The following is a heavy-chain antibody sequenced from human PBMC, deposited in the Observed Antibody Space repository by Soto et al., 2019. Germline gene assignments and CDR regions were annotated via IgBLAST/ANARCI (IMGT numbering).Heavy chain of an antibody. D-gene: IGHD4-17*01. Sequence: SETLSLTCTVSGDSIRRNYWTWIRQSPGKGLEWIGHIYYSGSTKYNPSLKSRVLISIDTSKNQFSLRLTSVTAADTATYYCGIIGGDYGSNNWIDPWGQGALVTVSS. J-gene: IGHJ5*02. CDR1: GDSIRRNY. V-gene: IGHV4-59*01. CDR3: GIIGGDYGSNNWIDP. CDR2: IYYSGST.